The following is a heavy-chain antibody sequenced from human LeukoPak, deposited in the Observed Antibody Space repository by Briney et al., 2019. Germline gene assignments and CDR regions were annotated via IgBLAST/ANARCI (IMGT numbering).Heavy chain of an antibody. CDR1: GFTLSDYW. CDR3: ARGPITMVRGVTPDFDY. J-gene: IGHJ4*02. V-gene: IGHV3-74*01. D-gene: IGHD3-10*01. Sequence: PGGSLRLSCAVSGFTLSDYWMHWVRQAPGKGLVWVSHINLDGSWTGYADSVKGRFTFSKDDAKNTVYLQMNSLRAEDTAVYYCARGPITMVRGVTPDFDYWGQGTLVTVSS. CDR2: INLDGSWT.